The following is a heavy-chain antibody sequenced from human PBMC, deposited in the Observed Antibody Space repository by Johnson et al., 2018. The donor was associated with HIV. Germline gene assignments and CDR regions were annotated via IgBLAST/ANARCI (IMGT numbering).Heavy chain of an antibody. V-gene: IGHV3-NL1*01. Sequence: QVQLVESGGGVVQPGTSLRLSCAASGFTFSTYGMHWVRQAPGKGLEWVSVIYSGGSTYYADSVQGRFTISRDNSKNTLYLQMNSLRAEDTAVYYCAKESKWESRTPHAFDLWGQGTMVTVSS. CDR2: IYSGGST. CDR3: AKESKWESRTPHAFDL. J-gene: IGHJ3*01. D-gene: IGHD1-26*01. CDR1: GFTFSTYG.